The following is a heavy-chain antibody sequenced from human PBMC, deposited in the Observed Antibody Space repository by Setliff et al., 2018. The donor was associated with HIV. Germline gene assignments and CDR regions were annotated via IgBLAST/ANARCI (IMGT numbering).Heavy chain of an antibody. CDR2: INGDNGDT. CDR1: GYTFNGYG. D-gene: IGHD6-13*01. Sequence: PGASVKVSCKASGYTFNGYGMHWVRQAPGERFEWMGWINGDNGDTKDSEKFQGRVTITRDTSANIVYMEVSSLRSEDTAIYYCARGGPLGSWLNFYYYGMDVWGQGTTVTVSS. CDR3: ARGGPLGSWLNFYYYGMDV. J-gene: IGHJ6*02. V-gene: IGHV1-3*01.